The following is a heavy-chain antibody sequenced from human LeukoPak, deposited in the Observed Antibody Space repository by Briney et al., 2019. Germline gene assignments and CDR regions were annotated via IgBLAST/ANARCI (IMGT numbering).Heavy chain of an antibody. V-gene: IGHV1-69*05. D-gene: IGHD5-18*01. J-gene: IGHJ4*02. CDR1: GGTFSSYA. CDR3: ARGNSYGESLDY. CDR2: IISIFGTA. Sequence: SVKVSCKASGGTFSSYAISWVRQAPGQGLEWMGRIISIFGTANYAQKFQGRVTITTDESTSTAYMELSSLRSEDTAVYYCARGNSYGESLDYWGQGTLVTVSS.